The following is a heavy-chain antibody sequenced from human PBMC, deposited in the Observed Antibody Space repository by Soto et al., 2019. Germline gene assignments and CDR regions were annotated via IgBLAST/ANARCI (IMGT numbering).Heavy chain of an antibody. Sequence: EVQVLESGGGSVQPGGSLRLSCAASGFTFSNFAMSWVRHAPGKGLEWVSEISGSTGTTYYADSVKGRFIIPRDNSKNTVELEMKSVRAGGTAVYYLAEDNGSSPFYMDFWGKGTQVPFSS. CDR1: GFTFSNFA. D-gene: IGHD3-10*01. V-gene: IGHV3-23*01. CDR3: AEDNGSSPFYMDF. CDR2: ISGSTGTT. J-gene: IGHJ6*03.